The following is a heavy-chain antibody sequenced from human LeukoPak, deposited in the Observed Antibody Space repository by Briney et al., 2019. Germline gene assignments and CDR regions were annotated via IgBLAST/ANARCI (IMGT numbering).Heavy chain of an antibody. J-gene: IGHJ4*02. V-gene: IGHV3-74*01. CDR2: INSDGSST. CDR1: GFTFDDYG. Sequence: PGGSLSLSCAASGFTFDDYGMSWVRQAPGKGLVWVSRINSDGSSTSYADSVKGRFTISRDNAKNTLYLQMNSLRAEDTAVYYCARELTMIPGHWGQGTLVTVSS. D-gene: IGHD3-22*01. CDR3: ARELTMIPGH.